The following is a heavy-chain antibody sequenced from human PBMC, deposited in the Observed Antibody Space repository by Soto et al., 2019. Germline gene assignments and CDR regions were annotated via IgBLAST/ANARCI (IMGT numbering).Heavy chain of an antibody. J-gene: IGHJ6*02. CDR3: ESHDDINGHYYYGMDV. D-gene: IGHD1-20*01. CDR1: GYSFTSYW. Sequence: GDSLKISCKGSGYSFTSYWIGWVRQMPGKGLEWMGIIYPGDSDTRYSPSFQGQVTISADKSISTAYLQWSSLKASDTAMYYCESHDDINGHYYYGMDVWGQGTTVTVSS. V-gene: IGHV5-51*01. CDR2: IYPGDSDT.